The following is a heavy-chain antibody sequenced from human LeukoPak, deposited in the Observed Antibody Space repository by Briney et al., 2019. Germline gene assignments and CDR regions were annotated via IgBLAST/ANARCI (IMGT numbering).Heavy chain of an antibody. J-gene: IGHJ3*02. CDR1: DDSFSSHY. CDR3: ARDLVTVTKGFDI. D-gene: IGHD4-17*01. Sequence: PSETLSLTCAVSDDSFSSHYWTWIRQPPGKGLEWIGYISCIGSTNYNPSLKSRVTISTDTSRNQFSLRLSSVTAADTAVYYCARDLVTVTKGFDIWGQGTMVSVSS. CDR2: ISCIGST. V-gene: IGHV4-59*11.